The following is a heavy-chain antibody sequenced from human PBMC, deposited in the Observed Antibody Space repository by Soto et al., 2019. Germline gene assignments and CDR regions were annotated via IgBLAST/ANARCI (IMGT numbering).Heavy chain of an antibody. J-gene: IGHJ5*02. CDR1: GFTFSSYA. D-gene: IGHD6-13*01. V-gene: IGHV3-30-3*01. CDR2: ISYDGSNK. Sequence: QVQLVESGGGVVQPGRSLRLSCAASGFTFSSYAMHWVRQAPGKGLEWVAVISYDGSNKYYADSVKGRFTISRDNSKNTLYLQMNSLRAEDTAVYYCAREGLPYSSSWYGPLNWFDPWGQGTLVTVSS. CDR3: AREGLPYSSSWYGPLNWFDP.